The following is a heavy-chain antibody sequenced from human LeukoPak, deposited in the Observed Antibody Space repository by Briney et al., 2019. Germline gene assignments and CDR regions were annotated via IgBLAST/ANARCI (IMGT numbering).Heavy chain of an antibody. CDR1: GYTFTGYY. V-gene: IGHV1-2*02. J-gene: IGHJ6*03. CDR2: INPNSGGT. Sequence: ASVKVSCKASGYTFTGYYMHWVRQAPGQGLEWMGWINPNSGGTNYAQKFQGRVTMTRDTSISTAYMELSRLRSDDTAVYYCARDSRSSWFYYYYMDAWGKGTTVTVSS. D-gene: IGHD6-6*01. CDR3: ARDSRSSWFYYYYMDA.